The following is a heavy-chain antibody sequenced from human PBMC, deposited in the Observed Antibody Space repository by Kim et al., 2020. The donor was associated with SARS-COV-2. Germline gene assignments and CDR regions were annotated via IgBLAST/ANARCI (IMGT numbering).Heavy chain of an antibody. CDR3: ARRCSGGSCYPRYYYGMDV. J-gene: IGHJ6*02. CDR2: IYYSGST. D-gene: IGHD2-15*01. CDR1: GGSISSSSYY. V-gene: IGHV4-39*01. Sequence: SETLSLTCTVSGGSISSSSYYWGWIRQPPGKGLEWIGNIYYSGSTYYNPSLKSRVTISVDTSKNQFSLKLSSVTAADTAVYYCARRCSGGSCYPRYYYGMDVWGQGTTVTVSS.